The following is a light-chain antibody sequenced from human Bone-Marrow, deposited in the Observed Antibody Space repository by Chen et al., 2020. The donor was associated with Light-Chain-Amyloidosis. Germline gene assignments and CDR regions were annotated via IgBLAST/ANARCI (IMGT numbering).Light chain of an antibody. V-gene: IGKV3-20*01. CDR1: QTISSNY. CDR3: QQYGTSPLT. CDR2: GSS. J-gene: IGKJ4*01. Sequence: EIVLTPPAGTLSLSPGEGANLSCRASQTISSNYLTWYQQKFGQAPRLLIYGSSSRATGIPDRFTGSGSGTDFTLTINRLEPEDFAMYYCQQYGTSPLTFGGGTKVEIK.